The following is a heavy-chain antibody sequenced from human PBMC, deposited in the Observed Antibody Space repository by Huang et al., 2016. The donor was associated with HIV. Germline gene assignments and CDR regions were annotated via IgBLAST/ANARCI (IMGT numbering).Heavy chain of an antibody. CDR3: ATLPPVNYGRSGGRVRDY. Sequence: QVQLVQSGAEVKKPGASVKVSCKASGYTFSNYDINWVRQSPGQGLEWMGWVNPNSGNTGEARKFQGRVTMTRSTSISTAYMELSRLRFEDTAVYYCATLPPVNYGRSGGRVRDYWGQGSLVTVSS. CDR1: GYTFSNYD. J-gene: IGHJ4*02. D-gene: IGHD2-15*01. CDR2: VNPNSGNT. V-gene: IGHV1-8*01.